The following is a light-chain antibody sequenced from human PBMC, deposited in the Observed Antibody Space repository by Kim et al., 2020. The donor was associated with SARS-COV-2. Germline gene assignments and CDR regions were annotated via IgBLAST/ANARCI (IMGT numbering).Light chain of an antibody. CDR3: AVWGDTLSVPWV. J-gene: IGLJ3*02. V-gene: IGLV1-47*01. CDR2: RNN. Sequence: QSVLTQPPSASGTPGQTITISCSGTSSNIETNNVYWYQQLPGTAPKLLILRNNRRPSGVPDRFSGSKSGTSAFLAISGLRSDDEGEYICAVWGDTLSVPWVFGGGTQLTVL. CDR1: SSNIETNN.